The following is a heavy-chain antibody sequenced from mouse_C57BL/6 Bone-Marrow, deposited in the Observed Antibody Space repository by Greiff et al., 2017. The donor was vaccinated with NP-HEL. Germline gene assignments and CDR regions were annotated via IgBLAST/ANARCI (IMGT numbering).Heavy chain of an antibody. CDR1: GFTFTDYY. CDR3: ARLHGSSSTPWYFDV. Sequence: EVQLVESGGGLVQPGGSLSLSCAASGFTFTDYYMSWVRQPPGKALEWLGFIRNKANGYTTEYSASVKGRFTISRDNSQSILYLQMNALRAEDSATYDCARLHGSSSTPWYFDVWGTGTTVTVSS. J-gene: IGHJ1*03. D-gene: IGHD1-1*01. CDR2: IRNKANGYTT. V-gene: IGHV7-3*01.